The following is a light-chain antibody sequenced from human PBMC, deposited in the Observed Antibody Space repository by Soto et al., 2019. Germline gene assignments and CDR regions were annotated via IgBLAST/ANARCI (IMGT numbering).Light chain of an antibody. CDR3: ISYTSTNKGYV. Sequence: QSVLTQPASVSGSPGQSITISCTGTSSDVGGYNYVSWYQQHPGKAPKLMIYEVSNRPSGLSNRFSGSKSGNAASLTISGLQAEDEADYYCISYTSTNKGYVFGTGTKVTVL. J-gene: IGLJ1*01. CDR2: EVS. CDR1: SSDVGGYNY. V-gene: IGLV2-14*01.